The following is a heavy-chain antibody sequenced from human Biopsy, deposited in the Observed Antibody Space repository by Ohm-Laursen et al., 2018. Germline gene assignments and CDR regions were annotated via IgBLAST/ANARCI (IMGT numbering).Heavy chain of an antibody. D-gene: IGHD2-21*02. CDR2: IYYSGTT. CDR3: ARDDAVTVIRGLYY. J-gene: IGHJ4*02. Sequence: SETLSLTCIVSGGSISSYYWNWIRQPPGKGLEWIGYIYYSGTTDCSPSLKSRVTISIDKSKNQFFLKLSSVTAEDTAVYYCARDDAVTVIRGLYYWGQGALVTVSS. CDR1: GGSISSYY. V-gene: IGHV4-59*01.